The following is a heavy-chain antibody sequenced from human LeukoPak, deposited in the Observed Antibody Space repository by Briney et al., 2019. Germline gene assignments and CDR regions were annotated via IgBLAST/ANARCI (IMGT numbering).Heavy chain of an antibody. J-gene: IGHJ4*02. V-gene: IGHV4-39*07. CDR2: IYYSGST. CDR1: GGSISSSSYY. CDR3: ARDGRGSSHLDY. Sequence: SETLSLTCTVSGGSISSSSYYWGWIRQPPGKGLGWIGSIYYSGSTNYNPSLKSRVTISVDTSKNQFSLKLSSVTAADTAVYYCARDGRGSSHLDYWGQGTLVTVSS. D-gene: IGHD1-26*01.